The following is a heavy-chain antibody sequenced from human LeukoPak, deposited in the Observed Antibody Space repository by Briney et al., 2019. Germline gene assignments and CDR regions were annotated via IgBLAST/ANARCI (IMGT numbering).Heavy chain of an antibody. V-gene: IGHV4-4*07. J-gene: IGHJ5*02. CDR2: IYTSGST. Sequence: PSETLSLTCTVSGGSISSYYWSWIRQPAGKGLEWTGRIYTSGSTNYNPSLKSRVTMSVDTSKNQFSLKLSSVTAADTAVYYCARLLVVRGVSRVGWFDPWGQGTLVTVSS. D-gene: IGHD3-10*01. CDR3: ARLLVVRGVSRVGWFDP. CDR1: GGSISSYY.